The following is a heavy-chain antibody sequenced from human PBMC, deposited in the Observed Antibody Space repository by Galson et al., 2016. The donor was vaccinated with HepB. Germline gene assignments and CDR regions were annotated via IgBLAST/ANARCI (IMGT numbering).Heavy chain of an antibody. CDR2: VYSETEGGTT. V-gene: IGHV3-15*01. J-gene: IGHJ4*02. CDR3: TTVYTYGRHYIDD. D-gene: IGHD5-18*01. Sequence: SLRLSCAASGFTFSNAWMSWVRQAPGKGLEWVALVYSETEGGTTDYAVPVKGTFSISREDSKNMLHLEMNNLGTEGTAVYFCTTVYTYGRHYIDDWGQGTLVTVSS. CDR1: GFTFSNAW.